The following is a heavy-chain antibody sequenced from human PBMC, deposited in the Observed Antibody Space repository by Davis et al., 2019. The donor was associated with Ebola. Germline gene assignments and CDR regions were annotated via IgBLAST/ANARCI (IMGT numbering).Heavy chain of an antibody. CDR2: MNSDGSTT. Sequence: GESLKISCAASGFTFSSYWMHWVRQAPGKGLVWVSRMNSDGSTTKYADSVKGRFTISRDNAKNTLYLRMNSLTAEDTAVYYCARDPGYSYGYIINWFDPWGQGTLVTVSS. D-gene: IGHD5-18*01. J-gene: IGHJ5*02. CDR3: ARDPGYSYGYIINWFDP. CDR1: GFTFSSYW. V-gene: IGHV3-74*03.